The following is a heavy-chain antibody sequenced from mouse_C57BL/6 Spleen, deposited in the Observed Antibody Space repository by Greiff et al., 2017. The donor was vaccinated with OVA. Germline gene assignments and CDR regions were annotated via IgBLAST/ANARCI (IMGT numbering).Heavy chain of an antibody. CDR3: ARQYGSSPDY. CDR1: GFTFSSYG. Sequence: EVKVVESGGDLVKPGGSLKLSCAASGFTFSSYGMSWVRQTPDKRLEWVATISSGGSYTYYPDSVKGRFTISRDNAKNTLYLQMSSLKSEDTAMYYCARQYGSSPDYWGQGTTLTVSS. J-gene: IGHJ2*01. D-gene: IGHD1-1*01. CDR2: ISSGGSYT. V-gene: IGHV5-6*01.